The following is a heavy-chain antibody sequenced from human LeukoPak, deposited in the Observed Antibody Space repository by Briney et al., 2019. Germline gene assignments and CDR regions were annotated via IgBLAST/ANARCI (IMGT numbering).Heavy chain of an antibody. D-gene: IGHD6-19*01. V-gene: IGHV3-7*01. CDR2: INGDGGDI. CDR1: GFIINKFW. J-gene: IGHJ4*02. CDR3: ARGGCGSSNYWVY. Sequence: GGSLRLSCEASGFIINKFWMTWVRLVPGKGLEWVAHINGDGGDILHVDSVKGRFTISRDNAKSSVFLQMNNLRVEDTAVYYCARGGCGSSNYWVYWGQGTLVTVSS.